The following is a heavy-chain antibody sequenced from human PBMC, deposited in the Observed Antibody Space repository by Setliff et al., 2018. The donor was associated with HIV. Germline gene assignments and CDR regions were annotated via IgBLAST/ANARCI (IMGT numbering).Heavy chain of an antibody. CDR1: GYSFTSYG. Sequence: ASVKVSCKASGYSFTSYGISWVRQAPGQGLEWMGWISGYNGNTNYAQKLQGRVTMTTDTSTSTAYMELRSLRSDDTAVYYCATDKGTTLSSYYYYYMDVWGKGTTVTVSS. D-gene: IGHD4-4*01. J-gene: IGHJ6*03. CDR2: ISGYNGNT. CDR3: ATDKGTTLSSYYYYYMDV. V-gene: IGHV1-18*01.